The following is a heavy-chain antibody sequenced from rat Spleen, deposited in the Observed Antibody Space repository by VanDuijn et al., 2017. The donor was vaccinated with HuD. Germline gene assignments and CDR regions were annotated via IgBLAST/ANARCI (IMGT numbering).Heavy chain of an antibody. CDR1: GFTFSSYW. Sequence: EVQLVESGGGLVQPGRSLKLSCVAYGFTFSSYWMYWIRQAPGKGLEWVSSINTDGGTTYYPDSVKGRFTISRDNAENTVYLQMNSLRSEDTATYYCAKDNWEPPYFDYWGQGVMVTVSS. CDR3: AKDNWEPPYFDY. V-gene: IGHV5-58*01. CDR2: INTDGGTT. J-gene: IGHJ2*01. D-gene: IGHD5-1*01.